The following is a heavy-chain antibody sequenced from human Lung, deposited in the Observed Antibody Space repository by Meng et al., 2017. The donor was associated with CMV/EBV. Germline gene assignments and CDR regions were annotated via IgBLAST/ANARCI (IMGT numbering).Heavy chain of an antibody. CDR1: GYTFTSYG. Sequence: ASVXVSCKTSGYTFTSYGISWVRQAPGQGLEWMGWISVYTDNTSSAQKYQGRLTMTTDTSTSTAYMEVRSLRSEDTAVYYCAVYCGTTSCYDGYGMDVWGQGTTVTVSS. J-gene: IGHJ6*02. CDR2: ISVYTDNT. CDR3: AVYCGTTSCYDGYGMDV. D-gene: IGHD2-2*01. V-gene: IGHV1-18*01.